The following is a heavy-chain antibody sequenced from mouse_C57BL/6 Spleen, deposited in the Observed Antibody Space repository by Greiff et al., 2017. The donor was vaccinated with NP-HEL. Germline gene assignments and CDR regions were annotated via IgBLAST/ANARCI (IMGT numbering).Heavy chain of an antibody. CDR3: ARDLRDYDPHFDY. Sequence: EVQRVESGGGLVKPGGSLKLSCAASGFTFSSYAMSWVRQTPEKRLEWVATISDGGSYTYYPDNVKGRFTISRDNAKNNLYLQMSHLKSEDTAMYYCARDLRDYDPHFDYWGQGTTLTVSS. CDR2: ISDGGSYT. D-gene: IGHD2-4*01. V-gene: IGHV5-4*01. CDR1: GFTFSSYA. J-gene: IGHJ2*01.